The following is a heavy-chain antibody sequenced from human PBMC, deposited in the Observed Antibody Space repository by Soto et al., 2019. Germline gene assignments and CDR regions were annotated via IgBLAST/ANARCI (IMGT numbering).Heavy chain of an antibody. J-gene: IGHJ2*01. V-gene: IGHV3-64*02. Sequence: EVQLVESGEGLVQPGGSLRLSCEGSGFTFSTYGMHWVRQAPGKGLEFVSSTSGSGRRTSYADSVKGRFIISRDNSKNTLYLQMGSRRIEDTAVYYCARGRGNYENWNFDLWGRGSLVTVSS. D-gene: IGHD1-7*01. CDR3: ARGRGNYENWNFDL. CDR1: GFTFSTYG. CDR2: TSGSGRRT.